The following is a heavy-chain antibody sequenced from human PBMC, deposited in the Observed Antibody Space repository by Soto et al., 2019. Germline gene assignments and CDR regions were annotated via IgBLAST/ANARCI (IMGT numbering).Heavy chain of an antibody. CDR1: GFPFSSYA. CDR2: ISSGSNT. J-gene: IGHJ6*02. Sequence: EVQLLESGGGLVQPGGSLSLSCVASGFPFSSYAMSWVRQTPGRGLECVSSISSGSNTYYTDSVRGRFTISRDNSKNTLYPQMSGLRADVSALYYCAKASATGKSDGMDVWGQGTTVRVSS. V-gene: IGHV3-23*01. D-gene: IGHD7-27*01. CDR3: AKASATGKSDGMDV.